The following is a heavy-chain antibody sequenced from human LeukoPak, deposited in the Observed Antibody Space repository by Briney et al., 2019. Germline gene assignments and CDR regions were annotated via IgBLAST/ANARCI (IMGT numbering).Heavy chain of an antibody. CDR1: GGSISSYY. Sequence: PSETLSPTCTVSGGSISSYYWSWIRQPPGKGLEWIGCIYYSGSTNYNPSLKSRVTISVDTSKNQFSLKLSSATAADTAVYYCARRYCSGGSCYSSLDYWGQGSLVTVSS. CDR3: ARRYCSGGSCYSSLDY. D-gene: IGHD2-15*01. V-gene: IGHV4-59*08. CDR2: IYYSGST. J-gene: IGHJ4*02.